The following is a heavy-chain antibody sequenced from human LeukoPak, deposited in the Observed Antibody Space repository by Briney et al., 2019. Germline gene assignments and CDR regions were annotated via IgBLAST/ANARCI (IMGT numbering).Heavy chain of an antibody. CDR2: MNPNSGNT. V-gene: IGHV1-8*01. D-gene: IGHD2-15*01. CDR3: ARVRILVVVAATDFDY. CDR1: GYTFTSYD. J-gene: IGHJ4*02. Sequence: ASVKVSCKASGYTFTSYDINWVRQATGQGLEWMGWMNPNSGNTGYAQKFQGRVTMTRNTSISTAYMELSSLRSEDTAVYYCARVRILVVVAATDFDYWGQGTLVTVSS.